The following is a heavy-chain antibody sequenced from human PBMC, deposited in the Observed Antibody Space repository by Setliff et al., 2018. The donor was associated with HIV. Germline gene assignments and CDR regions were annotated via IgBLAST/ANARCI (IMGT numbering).Heavy chain of an antibody. CDR1: GFTFNRYG. CDR2: ISYGGRTI. D-gene: IGHD6-19*01. V-gene: IGHV3-48*04. Sequence: HPGGSLRLSCAASGFTFNRYGMNWVRLAPGKGLEWLSYISYGGRTIYYAGSVKGRFTISRDNAENSLFLQMDSLRAEDTAVYYCAREESNSGWFGGLDSWGQGTLVTVSS. J-gene: IGHJ5*01. CDR3: AREESNSGWFGGLDS.